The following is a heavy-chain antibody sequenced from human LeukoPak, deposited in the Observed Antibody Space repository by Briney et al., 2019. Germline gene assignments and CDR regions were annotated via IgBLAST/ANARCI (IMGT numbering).Heavy chain of an antibody. CDR3: ATVRYYYDSSGYVRSYYFDY. Sequence: ASVKVSCKPSGYTFTSYAMHWVRQAPGQRLEWMGWMNAGNGNTKYSQKFQGRVTIIRDTSASTVYMELSSLRSEDTAVYYCATVRYYYDSSGYVRSYYFDYWGQGTLVTVSS. J-gene: IGHJ4*02. CDR1: GYTFTSYA. CDR2: MNAGNGNT. V-gene: IGHV1-3*01. D-gene: IGHD3-22*01.